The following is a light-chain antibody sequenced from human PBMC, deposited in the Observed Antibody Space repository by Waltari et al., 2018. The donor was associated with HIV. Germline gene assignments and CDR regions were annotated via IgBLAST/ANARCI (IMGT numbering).Light chain of an antibody. CDR3: QQSYRSLT. CDR2: GAS. J-gene: IGKJ3*01. Sequence: EIVLTQSPGTLSLSPGERATLSCRASQRVGSNYLAWYQQKPGQAPRLLIYGASSRATGIPDRFSGSGSGTDFTLTISSLQPDEFATYYCQQSYRSLTFGPGTKVDV. V-gene: IGKV3-20*01. CDR1: QRVGSNY.